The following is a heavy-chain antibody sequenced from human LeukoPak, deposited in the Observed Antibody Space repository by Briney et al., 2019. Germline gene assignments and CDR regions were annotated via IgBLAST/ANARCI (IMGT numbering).Heavy chain of an antibody. J-gene: IGHJ5*02. CDR3: ARDRSQEFDP. CDR1: RFIFRNYG. V-gene: IGHV3-30*04. Sequence: GRSLRLSCAASRFIFRNYGMHWVRQAPGKGLEWVTFISSDGTNKDYADSVKGRFTISRDNSKNTLYLQMNRLKDDDTAVYYCARDRSQEFDPWGQGTLVTVSS. CDR2: ISSDGTNK. D-gene: IGHD3-10*01.